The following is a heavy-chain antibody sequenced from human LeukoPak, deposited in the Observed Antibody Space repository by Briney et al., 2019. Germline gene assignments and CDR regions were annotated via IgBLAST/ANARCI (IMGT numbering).Heavy chain of an antibody. CDR2: IYYSGST. D-gene: IGHD6-13*01. V-gene: IGHV4-59*08. Sequence: SETLSLTYTVSGGSISTDYWNWIRQPPVKELEWVGYIYYSGSTNYNPSLKSRVTISVHTSTNQFSLRLSSVTAADTAIYYCARRKAATGILDSWGQGILVTVS. J-gene: IGHJ4*02. CDR3: ARRKAATGILDS. CDR1: GGSISTDY.